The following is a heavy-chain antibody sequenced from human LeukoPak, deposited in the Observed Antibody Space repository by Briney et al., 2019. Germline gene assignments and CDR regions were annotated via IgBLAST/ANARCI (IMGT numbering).Heavy chain of an antibody. J-gene: IGHJ4*02. CDR3: AKGRVGSCYSSVDF. Sequence: GPSLRPSCAASGLTFITSAMSSVRHPPGNGLEWVSVICGSGVSTYYADSVRGRFTISRDSFKNTLYLQMNSLRAEDTAVYYCAKGRVGSCYSSVDFWGQGTLVTVSS. CDR1: GLTFITSA. CDR2: ICGSGVST. V-gene: IGHV3-23*01. D-gene: IGHD2-15*01.